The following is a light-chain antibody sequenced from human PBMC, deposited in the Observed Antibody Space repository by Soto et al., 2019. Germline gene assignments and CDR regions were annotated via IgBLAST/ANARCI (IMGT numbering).Light chain of an antibody. Sequence: DIQMAQSPSSLSASVGDRGTLTCQASQDISNHLNWYQQKKGKAPKILIYDASNLETGVPSRFSGSGSGTDFTVPISRLQPEDFETYSCQQYYNLPITFGQGTRLEIK. CDR2: DAS. V-gene: IGKV1-33*01. CDR1: QDISNH. J-gene: IGKJ5*01. CDR3: QQYYNLPIT.